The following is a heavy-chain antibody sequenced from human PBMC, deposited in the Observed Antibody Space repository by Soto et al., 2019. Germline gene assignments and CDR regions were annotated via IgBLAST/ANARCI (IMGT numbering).Heavy chain of an antibody. Sequence: QVQLVQSGAEVKMPGASVKVSCKASGYSLTSYGISWVRQAPGQGLEWMGWISGHDGNTKYTQKLQGRVTVTRDTSTSTAYMDLRSLRSDDTAVYYCAREYCSSASCYGPDFWGQGTLVTVSS. V-gene: IGHV1-18*01. CDR3: AREYCSSASCYGPDF. CDR2: ISGHDGNT. CDR1: GYSLTSYG. J-gene: IGHJ4*02. D-gene: IGHD2-2*01.